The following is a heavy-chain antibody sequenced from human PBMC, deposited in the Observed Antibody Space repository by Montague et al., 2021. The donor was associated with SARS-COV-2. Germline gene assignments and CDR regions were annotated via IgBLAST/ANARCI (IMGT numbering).Heavy chain of an antibody. J-gene: IGHJ3*02. CDR2: IYYSGST. CDR1: GGSISSSSYY. CDR3: ARFTTSYYYDSKAAPATPDAFDI. V-gene: IGHV4-39*01. D-gene: IGHD3-22*01. Sequence: SETLSLTCTVSGGSISSSSYYWDWIRQPPGKGLEWIGSIYYSGSTYYNPSLKSRVTISVDTSKNQFSLKLSSVTAADTAVYYCARFTTSYYYDSKAAPATPDAFDIWGQGTMVTVSS.